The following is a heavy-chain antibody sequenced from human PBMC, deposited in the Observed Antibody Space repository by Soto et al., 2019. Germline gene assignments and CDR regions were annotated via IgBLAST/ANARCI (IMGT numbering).Heavy chain of an antibody. J-gene: IGHJ6*02. V-gene: IGHV4-30-2*01. CDR3: ARATFGVDVSMDV. CDR2: IYYSGTA. Sequence: SETLSLTCSVFVGSISIHGHACVWIRRPPGKGLEWIGYIYYSGTAYYNPSLKSRVTISADRSKNQFSLNLSSVTAADTAIYYCARATFGVDVSMDVWGQGATVTVSS. D-gene: IGHD3-3*01. CDR1: VGSISIHGHA.